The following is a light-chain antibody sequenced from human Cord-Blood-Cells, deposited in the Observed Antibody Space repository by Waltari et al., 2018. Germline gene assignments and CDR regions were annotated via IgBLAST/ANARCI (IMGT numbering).Light chain of an antibody. Sequence: DIVMTQTPLSLPVTPGEPASISYRTSQSLLDSDDGNTYLDWYLQKPGQSPQLLIYTLSKRDSGVPDRFSGSGSGTDFTLKISRVEAEDVGVYYCMQHIEFPYTFGQGTKLEIK. V-gene: IGKV2-40*01. CDR1: QSLLDSDDGNTY. J-gene: IGKJ2*01. CDR2: TLS. CDR3: MQHIEFPYT.